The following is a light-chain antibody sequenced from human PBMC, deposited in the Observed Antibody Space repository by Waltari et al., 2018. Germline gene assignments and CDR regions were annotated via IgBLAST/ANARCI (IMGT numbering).Light chain of an antibody. CDR3: CSYATGSSYV. CDR2: DVT. V-gene: IGLV2-23*02. Sequence: QSALTQPASVSGSPGQSITISCTGTSSDIGGYTRFSWYQQHPGKAPKLIIFDVTKRPSGVSNRFSGSKSGNTASLTISGVQAEDEADYYCCSYATGSSYVFGTGTKVTVL. CDR1: SSDIGGYTR. J-gene: IGLJ1*01.